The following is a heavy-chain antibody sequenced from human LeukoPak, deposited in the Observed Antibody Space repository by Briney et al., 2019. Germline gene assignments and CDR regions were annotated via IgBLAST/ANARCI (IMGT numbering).Heavy chain of an antibody. Sequence: ASVKVSCKASGYTFTSYYKHWVRQAPGQGLEWMGILNPSGGSTSYAQKFQGRVTMTRDTSTCTVYMELSSLRSEDTAVYYCAREVSTYYDFWSGPRTLYYGMDVWGQGTTVTVSS. V-gene: IGHV1-46*01. CDR3: AREVSTYYDFWSGPRTLYYGMDV. D-gene: IGHD3-3*01. CDR1: GYTFTSYY. CDR2: LNPSGGST. J-gene: IGHJ6*02.